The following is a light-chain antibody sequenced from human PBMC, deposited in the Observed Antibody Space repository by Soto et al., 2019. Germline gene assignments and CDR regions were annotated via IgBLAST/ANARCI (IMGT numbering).Light chain of an antibody. CDR1: QVVSRR. CDR2: GAF. J-gene: IGKJ4*01. CDR3: QQYHTSPIT. Sequence: DIVMTQSPATLSVAPGEGVTFSRRAGQVVSRRLAWYQHKPAQAPRLLISGAFTGATGIPARFSGSGSGTGFTLTISSLQSGDCAVCCSQQYHTSPITFGGGTKVDIK. V-gene: IGKV3-15*01.